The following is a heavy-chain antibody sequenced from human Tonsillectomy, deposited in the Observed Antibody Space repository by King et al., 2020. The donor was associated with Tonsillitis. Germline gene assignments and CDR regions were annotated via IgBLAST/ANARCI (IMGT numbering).Heavy chain of an antibody. Sequence: VQLVESGGGLVQPGGSLRLSCAASGFTFSSYAMSWVRQAPGKGLEWVSLIYSGGNSTYYADSVKGRFTISRDNSKNTLYLQMNSLRSDDTAVYYCANTSVGGWLDNNWFDPWGQGTLVTVSS. V-gene: IGHV3-23*03. D-gene: IGHD6-19*01. J-gene: IGHJ5*02. CDR3: ANTSVGGWLDNNWFDP. CDR2: IYSGGNST. CDR1: GFTFSSYA.